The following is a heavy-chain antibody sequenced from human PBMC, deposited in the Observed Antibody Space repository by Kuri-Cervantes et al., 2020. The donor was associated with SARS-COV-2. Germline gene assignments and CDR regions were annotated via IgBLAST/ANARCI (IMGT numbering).Heavy chain of an antibody. CDR3: AANGYSGYDLASY. CDR1: GYTFTGYY. D-gene: IGHD5-12*01. J-gene: IGHJ4*02. V-gene: IGHV1-2*02. CDR2: INPNSGDT. Sequence: ASVKVSCKASGYTFTGYYMHWVRQAPGQGLEWMGWINPNSGDTNYAQKFQGRVTMTRDTSISTAYMELSSLRSEDTAVYYCAANGYSGYDLASYWGQGTLVTVSS.